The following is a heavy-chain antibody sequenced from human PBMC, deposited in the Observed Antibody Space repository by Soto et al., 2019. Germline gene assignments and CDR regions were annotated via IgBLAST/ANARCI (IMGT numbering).Heavy chain of an antibody. CDR2: IIPIFGTA. CDR3: ARDSGQYYYDSSVS. J-gene: IGHJ4*02. V-gene: IGHV1-69*13. D-gene: IGHD3-22*01. CDR1: GCTFSSYA. Sequence: ASVKVSCKASGCTFSSYAISWARQAPGQGLEWMGGIIPIFGTANYAQKFQGRVTITADESTSTAYMELSSLRSEDTAVYYCARDSGQYYYDSSVSWGQGTLVTVSS.